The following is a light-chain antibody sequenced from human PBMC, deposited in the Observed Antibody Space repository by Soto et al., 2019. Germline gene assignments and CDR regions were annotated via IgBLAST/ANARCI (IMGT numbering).Light chain of an antibody. CDR3: QFYNSTMSGEV. J-gene: IGLJ1*01. V-gene: IGLV1-40*01. CDR2: GNI. CDR1: SSNVGADYD. Sequence: QSVLAEPPSVSGALGQRVSISCTGGSSNVGADYDVHWYQLLPGSVPKILIYGNINRPSGVPDRFSGSKSGPSDSLAITGVQAAAEADYYCQFYNSTMSGEVFGSGIKVTV.